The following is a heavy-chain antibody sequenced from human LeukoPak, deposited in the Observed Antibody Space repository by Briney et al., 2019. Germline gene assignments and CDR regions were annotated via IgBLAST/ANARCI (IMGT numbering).Heavy chain of an antibody. V-gene: IGHV4-30-4*01. D-gene: IGHD3-10*01. CDR3: ARDVLWFGDPRVDGMDV. CDR1: GGSISSGDYY. CDR2: IYYSGST. J-gene: IGHJ6*04. Sequence: PSETLSLTCTVSGGSISSGDYYWSWIRQPPGKGLEWIGYIYYSGSTYYNPSLKSRVTISVDKSKNQFSLKLSSVTAADTAVYYCARDVLWFGDPRVDGMDVWGKGTTVTVSS.